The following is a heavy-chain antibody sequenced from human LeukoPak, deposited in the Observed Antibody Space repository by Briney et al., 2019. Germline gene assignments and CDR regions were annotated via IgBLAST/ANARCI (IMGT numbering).Heavy chain of an antibody. Sequence: ASVKVSCKASGYTFTDYYIHWVRQAPGQGLEWMGWINPNSGGTNYAQRFQGRETMTRDTSISTLYMELSRLRSDDTALYYCARDVAVARGYYYYYMDVWGKGTTVTISS. V-gene: IGHV1-2*02. CDR1: GYTFTDYY. CDR3: ARDVAVARGYYYYYMDV. J-gene: IGHJ6*03. CDR2: INPNSGGT. D-gene: IGHD6-19*01.